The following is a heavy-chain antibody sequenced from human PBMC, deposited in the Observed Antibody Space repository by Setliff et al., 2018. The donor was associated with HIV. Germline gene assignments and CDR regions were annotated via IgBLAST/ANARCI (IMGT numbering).Heavy chain of an antibody. Sequence: SVKVSCKASGGTFSSYAISWVRQAPGQGLEWMGRIIPIFGTANYAQKFQGRVTITADKSTSTAYMELSSLRSEDTAVYYCARGGPARVALLYWFDPWGQGTLVTVSS. CDR2: IIPIFGTA. CDR1: GGTFSSYA. V-gene: IGHV1-69*06. CDR3: ARGGPARVALLYWFDP. D-gene: IGHD2-21*01. J-gene: IGHJ5*02.